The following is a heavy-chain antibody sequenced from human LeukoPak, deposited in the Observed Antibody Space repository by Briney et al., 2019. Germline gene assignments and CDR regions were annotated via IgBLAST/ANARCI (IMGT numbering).Heavy chain of an antibody. J-gene: IGHJ3*01. CDR3: ARQRGYRMTKDGFDV. Sequence: GESLKISCKGSGYSFTSYWIGWVRRMPGKGLEWMTIIYPGDSETRYSPSLQGQVTISADKSINTVYLQWNSLRASDTAMYYCARQRGYRMTKDGFDVWGQGTMITVSS. D-gene: IGHD2-2*03. CDR2: IYPGDSET. V-gene: IGHV5-51*01. CDR1: GYSFTSYW.